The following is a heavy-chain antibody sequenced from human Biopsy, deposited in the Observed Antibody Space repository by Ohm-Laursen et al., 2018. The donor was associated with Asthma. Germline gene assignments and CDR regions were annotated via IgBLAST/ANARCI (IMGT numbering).Heavy chain of an antibody. CDR1: GYTFKSAG. CDR2: ISVYNGNT. J-gene: IGHJ6*02. CDR3: ARAVDYSHYYGIDV. Sequence: ASVKVSCKPSGYTFKSAGITWVRQAPGQGLEWMGWISVYNGNTKVAQKLQERVTMITDTSTSTAYMESRSLRSDDTAVYFCARAVDYSHYYGIDVWGQGTTVTVS. D-gene: IGHD3-10*01. V-gene: IGHV1-18*01.